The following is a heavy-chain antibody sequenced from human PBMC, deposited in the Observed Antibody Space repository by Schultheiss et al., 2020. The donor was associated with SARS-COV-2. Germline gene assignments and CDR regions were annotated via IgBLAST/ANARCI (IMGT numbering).Heavy chain of an antibody. D-gene: IGHD2-2*02. J-gene: IGHJ6*03. V-gene: IGHV4-30-2*01. CDR3: ARVAGCSSTSCYNGYYYYYMDV. Sequence: SETLSLTCAVSGGSISSGGYSWSWIRQPPGKGLEWIGYIYYSGSTYYNPSLKSRVTISVDTSKNQFSLKLSSVTAADTAVYYCARVAGCSSTSCYNGYYYYYMDVWGKGTTVTVSS. CDR2: IYYSGST. CDR1: GGSISSGGYS.